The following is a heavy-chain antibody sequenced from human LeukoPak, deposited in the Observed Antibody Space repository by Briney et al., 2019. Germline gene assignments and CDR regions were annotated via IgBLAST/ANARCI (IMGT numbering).Heavy chain of an antibody. CDR1: GYTFTSYD. CDR2: MNPNSGNT. V-gene: IGHV1-8*03. CDR3: ARDNYDFWSGYTVFDY. D-gene: IGHD3-3*01. J-gene: IGHJ4*02. Sequence: ASVKVSCKASGYTFTSYDINRVRQATGQGLEWMGWMNPNSGNTGYAQKFQGRVTITRNTSISTAYMELSSLRSEDTAVYYCARDNYDFWSGYTVFDYWGQGTLVTVSS.